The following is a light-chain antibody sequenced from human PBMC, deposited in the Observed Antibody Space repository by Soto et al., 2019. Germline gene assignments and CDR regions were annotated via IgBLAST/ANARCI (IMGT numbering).Light chain of an antibody. CDR2: LNFDGSH. V-gene: IGLV4-69*01. CDR3: QTWGTGIVV. CDR1: SGHSNYA. Sequence: QLVLTQSPSASASLGASVKLTCTLSSGHSNYAIAWHQQQPEKGPRYLMKLNFDGSHSKGDGIPDRFSGSSSGAERYLTISSLHSEDEADYYCQTWGTGIVVFGGGTKLTVL. J-gene: IGLJ2*01.